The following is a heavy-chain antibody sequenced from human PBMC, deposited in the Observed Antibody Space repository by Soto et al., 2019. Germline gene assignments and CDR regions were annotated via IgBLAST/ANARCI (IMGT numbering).Heavy chain of an antibody. D-gene: IGHD3-9*01. CDR3: ARESSYYDILTGYFNNWFDP. V-gene: IGHV4-30-4*01. CDR2: IYYSGST. CDR1: GGSISSGDYY. J-gene: IGHJ5*02. Sequence: PSETLSLTCTVSGGSISSGDYYWSWIRQPPGKGLEWIGYIYYSGSTYYNPSLKSRVTISVDTSKNQFSLKLSSVTAADTAVYNCARESSYYDILTGYFNNWFDPWGQGTLVTVSS.